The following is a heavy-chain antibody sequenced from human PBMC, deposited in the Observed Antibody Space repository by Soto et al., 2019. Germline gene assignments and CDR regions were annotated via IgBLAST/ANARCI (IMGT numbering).Heavy chain of an antibody. Sequence: QVHLVQSGAEVKQPGASVRVSCKASGYTFTNYDITWVRQATGQGLEWMGWMNPDSENTGSPQKFQGRGTMTVNTSINTAYMELTSLRSEDTAVYYCTRAQFEFGSYFGLDVWGQGTTVTGSS. V-gene: IGHV1-8*01. J-gene: IGHJ6*02. CDR2: MNPDSENT. D-gene: IGHD3-10*01. CDR1: GYTFTNYD. CDR3: TRAQFEFGSYFGLDV.